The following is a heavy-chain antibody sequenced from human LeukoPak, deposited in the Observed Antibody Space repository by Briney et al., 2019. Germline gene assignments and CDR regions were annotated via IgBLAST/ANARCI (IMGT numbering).Heavy chain of an antibody. Sequence: ASVKVSCKASGYTFTSYYMHWVRQAPGQGLEWMGIINPSGGSTSYAQKFQGRVTITADESTSTAYMELSSLRSEDTAVYYCARAVVAATYYYYMDVWGKGTTVTISS. J-gene: IGHJ6*03. CDR2: INPSGGST. CDR3: ARAVVAATYYYYMDV. D-gene: IGHD2-15*01. V-gene: IGHV1-46*01. CDR1: GYTFTSYY.